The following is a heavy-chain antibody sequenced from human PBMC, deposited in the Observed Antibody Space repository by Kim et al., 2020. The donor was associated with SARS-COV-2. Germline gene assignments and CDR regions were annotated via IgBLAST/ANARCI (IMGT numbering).Heavy chain of an antibody. CDR1: GFTFSSHV. CDR3: AKRLHLGELSYRFFDS. Sequence: GGSLRLSCAASGFTFSSHVMSWVRQVPGRGLEWVSTITRSGGSTYFADSVKGRFTISRANSKNTLYLQMNSLRAEDMAVYYCAKRLHLGELSYRFFDSWG. J-gene: IGHJ4*01. V-gene: IGHV3-23*01. CDR2: ITRSGGST. D-gene: IGHD3-16*02.